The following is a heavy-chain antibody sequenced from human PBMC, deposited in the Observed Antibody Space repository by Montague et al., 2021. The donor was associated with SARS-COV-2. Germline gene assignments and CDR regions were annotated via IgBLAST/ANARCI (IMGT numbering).Heavy chain of an antibody. Sequence: SETLSLTRTVSGSISGYYWTWIRQSAGKGLEWIGRISSSGGIAYNASLKSRVTMSLDTSKIQLSLKLSSVTAADTAVYYCARDGYSSGWNGLHWFDPWGQGTLVTVSS. CDR1: GSISGYY. V-gene: IGHV4-4*07. J-gene: IGHJ5*02. CDR2: ISSSGGI. D-gene: IGHD6-25*01. CDR3: ARDGYSSGWNGLHWFDP.